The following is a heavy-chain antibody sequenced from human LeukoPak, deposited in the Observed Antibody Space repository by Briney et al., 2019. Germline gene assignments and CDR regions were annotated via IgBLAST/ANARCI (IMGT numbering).Heavy chain of an antibody. CDR2: INNSGST. V-gene: IGHV4-34*01. D-gene: IGHD2-21*01. CDR3: ARLCSIRWCLHDWFDP. Sequence: RTSETLSLTCAVYGGSFSGYYWNWIRQPPGKGLEWIGEINNSGSTNYNPSLKSRVTISRDTSKNQFSLKLSSVTAADTAVYYCARLCSIRWCLHDWFDPWGQGTLVTVSS. CDR1: GGSFSGYY. J-gene: IGHJ5*02.